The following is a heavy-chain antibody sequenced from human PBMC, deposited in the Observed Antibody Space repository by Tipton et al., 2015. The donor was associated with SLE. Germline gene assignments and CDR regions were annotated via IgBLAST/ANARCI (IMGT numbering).Heavy chain of an antibody. V-gene: IGHV4-4*07. CDR3: ARDWGGEALDF. Sequence: TLSLTCTVSGGSITNYYWSWVRQPPGEGAEWVGRIYTGGRTIHNPSLNTRVTMSLDTSKSQFSLKLTSVTAADTAVYYCARDWGGEALDFWGQGTLVTVSS. CDR2: IYTGGRT. J-gene: IGHJ4*02. CDR1: GGSITNYY. D-gene: IGHD2-21*01.